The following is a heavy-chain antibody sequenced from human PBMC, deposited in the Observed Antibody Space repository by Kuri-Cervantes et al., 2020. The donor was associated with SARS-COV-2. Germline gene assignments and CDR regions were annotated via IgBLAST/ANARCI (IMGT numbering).Heavy chain of an antibody. CDR1: GGSISSYY. D-gene: IGHD6-19*01. CDR2: IYYSGST. V-gene: IGHV4-59*01. Sequence: SETLSLTCIISGGSISSYYWSWIRQPPGKGLEWIGYIYYSGSTNYNPSLKSRVTISVDTSKNQFSLELSSVTAADTAVYYCARASGWYSIDYWGQGTLVTVSS. CDR3: ARASGWYSIDY. J-gene: IGHJ4*02.